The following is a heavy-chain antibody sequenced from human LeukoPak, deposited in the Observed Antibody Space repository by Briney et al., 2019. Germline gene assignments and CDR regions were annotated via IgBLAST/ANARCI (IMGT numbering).Heavy chain of an antibody. CDR3: ARGKSIAARSFDY. CDR2: INHSGST. D-gene: IGHD6-6*01. CDR1: GGSFSGYY. J-gene: IGHJ4*02. Sequence: SETLSPTCAVYGGSFSGYYWSWIRQPPGKGLEWIGEINHSGSTNYNPSLKSRVTISVDTSKNQFSLKLSSVTAADTAVYYCARGKSIAARSFDYWGQGTLVTVSS. V-gene: IGHV4-34*01.